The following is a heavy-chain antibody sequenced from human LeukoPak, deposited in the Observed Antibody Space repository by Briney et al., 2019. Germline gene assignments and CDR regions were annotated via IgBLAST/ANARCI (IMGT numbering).Heavy chain of an antibody. CDR1: GYSISSGYY. Sequence: PSETLSLTCTVSGYSISSGYYWGWIRQPPGKGLEWIGSIYYSGSTYYNPSLKSRVTISVDTSKNQFSLKLSSVTAADTAVYYCARGGVGATDDAFDIWAKGQWSPSLQ. J-gene: IGHJ3*02. V-gene: IGHV4-38-2*02. CDR2: IYYSGST. CDR3: ARGGVGATDDAFDI. D-gene: IGHD1-26*01.